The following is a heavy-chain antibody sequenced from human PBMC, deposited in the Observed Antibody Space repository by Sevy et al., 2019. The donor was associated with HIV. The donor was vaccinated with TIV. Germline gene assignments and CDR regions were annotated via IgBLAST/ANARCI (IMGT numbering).Heavy chain of an antibody. V-gene: IGHV4-4*07. CDR3: ASGRGYSYSLTY. CDR1: GDSVNNYY. D-gene: IGHD5-18*01. J-gene: IGHJ4*02. Sequence: SETLSLTRNVSGDSVNNYYWYWIRQPAGKGLEWIGRVYASGNTNYNPSLKSRVTMSVDTSKNHFSLKLASVTAADTAVYFCASGRGYSYSLTYWGQGTLVTVSS. CDR2: VYASGNT.